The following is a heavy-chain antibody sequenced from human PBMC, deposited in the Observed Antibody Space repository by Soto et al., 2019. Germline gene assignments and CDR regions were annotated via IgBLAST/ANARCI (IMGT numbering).Heavy chain of an antibody. J-gene: IGHJ4*01. CDR2: MYAGGDT. CDR1: GLSVSDNY. V-gene: IGHV3-53*01. Sequence: GGSLRLSCGASGLSVSDNYMGWVRQAPGRGLEWVSVMYAGGDTHYADSVKGRFTIPRDKSENTLYLQMNSLRDEDTGVYFCVSRIPSWVFDYWGLGTLVTVS. D-gene: IGHD2-21*01. CDR3: VSRIPSWVFDY.